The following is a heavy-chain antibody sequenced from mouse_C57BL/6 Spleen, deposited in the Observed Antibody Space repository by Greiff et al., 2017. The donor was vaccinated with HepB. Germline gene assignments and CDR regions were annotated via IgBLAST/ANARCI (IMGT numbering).Heavy chain of an antibody. V-gene: IGHV1-72*01. J-gene: IGHJ4*01. Sequence: QVQLQQPGAELVKPGASVNLSCKASGYTFTSYWMHWVKQRPGRGLEWIGRIDPNSGGTKYNEKFKSKATLTVDKPSSTAYMQLSSLTSEDSAVYYCALDSSGYGYYAMDYWGQGTSVTVSS. D-gene: IGHD3-2*02. CDR2: IDPNSGGT. CDR1: GYTFTSYW. CDR3: ALDSSGYGYYAMDY.